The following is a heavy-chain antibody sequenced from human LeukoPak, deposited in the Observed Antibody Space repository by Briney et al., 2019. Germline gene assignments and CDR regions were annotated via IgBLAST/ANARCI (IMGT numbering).Heavy chain of an antibody. V-gene: IGHV1-2*06. J-gene: IGHJ4*02. Sequence: ASVKVSCKASGYTFTGYYMHWVRQAPGQGLEWVGRINPNSGGTNYAQKFQGRVAITRDTSITTAYMELSRLRSDDTAVYYCAIPYDSSGYYDFGYWGQGTLVTVSS. CDR3: AIPYDSSGYYDFGY. CDR1: GYTFTGYY. CDR2: INPNSGGT. D-gene: IGHD3-22*01.